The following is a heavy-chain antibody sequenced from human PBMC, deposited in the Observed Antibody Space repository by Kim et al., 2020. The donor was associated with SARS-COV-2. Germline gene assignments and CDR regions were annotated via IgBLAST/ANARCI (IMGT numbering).Heavy chain of an antibody. CDR2: IYYSGST. J-gene: IGHJ3*02. V-gene: IGHV4-31*03. D-gene: IGHD2-21*02. Sequence: SETLSLTCTVSGGSISSGGYYWSWIRQHPGKGLEWIGYIYYSGSTYYNPSLKSRVTISVDTSKNQFSLKLSSVTAADTAVYYCARDPYCGGDCYSGAFDIWGQGTMVTVSS. CDR3: ARDPYCGGDCYSGAFDI. CDR1: GGSISSGGYY.